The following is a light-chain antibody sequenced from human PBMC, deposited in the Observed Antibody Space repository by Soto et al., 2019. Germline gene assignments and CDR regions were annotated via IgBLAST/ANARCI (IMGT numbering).Light chain of an antibody. V-gene: IGKV3-15*01. CDR1: QSVSSH. CDR2: GAS. CDR3: QQYDNRPGT. J-gene: IGKJ1*01. Sequence: EIVMTQSPATLSVSPGERATLSCRASQSVSSHLAWYQHKPGQPPRLLLYGASIRLSGIPARFSGSGSGTEFTLTNNSLHSEDFAVYYCQQYDNRPGTFGQGTKVEIK.